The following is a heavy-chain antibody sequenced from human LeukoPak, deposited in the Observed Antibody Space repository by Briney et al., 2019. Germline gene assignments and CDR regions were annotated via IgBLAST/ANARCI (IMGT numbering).Heavy chain of an antibody. V-gene: IGHV4-34*01. J-gene: IGHJ6*03. CDR1: GGSFSGYY. CDR2: INHSGST. CDR3: ARSRIAAAGYYYYYMDV. Sequence: SETLSLTCAVYGGSFSGYYWSWIRQPPGKGLEWIGEINHSGSTNYNPSLKSRVTISVDTSKSQFSLKLSSVTAADTAVYYCARSRIAAAGYYYYYMDVWGKGTTVTISS. D-gene: IGHD6-13*01.